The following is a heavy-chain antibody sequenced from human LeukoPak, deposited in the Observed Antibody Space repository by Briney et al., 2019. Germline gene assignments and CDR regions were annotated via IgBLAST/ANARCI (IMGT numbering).Heavy chain of an antibody. V-gene: IGHV4-38-2*02. Sequence: SETLSLTCAVSGYSITSGFSWGWIRQPPGKGLEWIATISHSGTTDYKSTLASRLTISMDTSKNLFSLRLTSVTAADTAVYYCAREGAVPGIGPWGQGTLVTVSS. CDR2: ISHSGTT. CDR1: GYSITSGFS. D-gene: IGHD3-16*01. CDR3: AREGAVPGIGP. J-gene: IGHJ5*02.